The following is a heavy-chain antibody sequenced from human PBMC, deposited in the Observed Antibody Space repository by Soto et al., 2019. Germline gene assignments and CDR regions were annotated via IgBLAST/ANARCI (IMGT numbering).Heavy chain of an antibody. CDR2: ISAYNANA. V-gene: IGHV1-18*01. J-gene: IGHJ4*02. CDR1: GYTFRNFG. CDR3: ARENSYFDY. Sequence: QIPLLQSGAEVKKPGASVKVTCNASGYTFRNFGISWVRQAPGQGLEWMGWISAYNANANYAQKFQGRLTMTADTSTSTAYMELRSLRSDDTAVYYCARENSYFDYWGQGTLVTVSS.